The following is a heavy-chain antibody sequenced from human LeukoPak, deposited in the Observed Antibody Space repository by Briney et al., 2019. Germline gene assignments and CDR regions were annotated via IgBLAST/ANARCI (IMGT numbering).Heavy chain of an antibody. D-gene: IGHD3-10*01. J-gene: IGHJ6*03. CDR3: ARGGITMVRGGPAIYYYYYMDV. V-gene: IGHV4-34*01. CDR1: GVSFSGYY. Sequence: SETLSLTCAVYGVSFSGYYWSWIRQPPGKGLEWIGEINHSGSTNYNPYLKSRVTISVDPSKNQFSLKLSSVTAADTAVYYCARGGITMVRGGPAIYYYYYMDVWGKGTTVTVSS. CDR2: INHSGST.